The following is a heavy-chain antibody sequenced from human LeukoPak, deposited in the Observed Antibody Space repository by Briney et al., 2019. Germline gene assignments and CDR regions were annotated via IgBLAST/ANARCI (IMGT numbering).Heavy chain of an antibody. CDR2: INPNSGGT. J-gene: IGHJ4*02. D-gene: IGHD2-21*01. CDR3: ARDGYSQKSRPKTYYFDY. Sequence: ASVKVSCKASGYTFTGYYMHWVRQAPGQGLEWMGWINPNSGGTNYAQKFQGRVTMTRDTSISTAYMELSRLRSDDTAVYYCARDGYSQKSRPKTYYFDYWGQGTLVTVSS. V-gene: IGHV1-2*02. CDR1: GYTFTGYY.